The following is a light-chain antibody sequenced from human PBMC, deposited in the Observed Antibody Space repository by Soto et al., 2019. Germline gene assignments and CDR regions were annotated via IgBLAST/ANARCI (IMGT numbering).Light chain of an antibody. V-gene: IGLV1-47*01. CDR2: RSS. CDR1: SSNIGSNY. Sequence: QSVLTQPPSASGTPGQRVIISCSGSSSNIGSNYVYWYQQLPGTAPKLLIYRSSQRPSGVPDRFSGSKSGTSASLAISGLRSEDEADYYCAAWDDSLSGRVFGGGTKLTVL. CDR3: AAWDDSLSGRV. J-gene: IGLJ3*02.